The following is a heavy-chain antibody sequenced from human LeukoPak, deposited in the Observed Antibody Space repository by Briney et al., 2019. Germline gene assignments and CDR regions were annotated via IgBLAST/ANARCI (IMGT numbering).Heavy chain of an antibody. V-gene: IGHV4-59*01. CDR2: IYYNGST. D-gene: IGHD4-17*01. CDR1: GGSINSYY. Sequence: SETLSLTCTVSGGSINSYYWSWIRQPPGKGLEWIGHIYYNGSTNYNPSLKSRLTILVDTSKNQFSLKLTPVTAADTAIYYCAKAYDDGSSDYWGQGTLVTVSS. CDR3: AKAYDDGSSDY. J-gene: IGHJ4*02.